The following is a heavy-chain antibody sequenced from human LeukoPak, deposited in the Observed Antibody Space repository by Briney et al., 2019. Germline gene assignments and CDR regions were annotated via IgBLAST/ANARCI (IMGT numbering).Heavy chain of an antibody. CDR3: AREDYGGNSARTGIDY. Sequence: GRSLRLSCAASGFTFSSYAMHWVRQAPGKGLEWVAVISYDGSNKYYADSVKGRFTISRDNSKNTLYLQMNSLRAEDTAVYYCAREDYGGNSARTGIDYWGQGTLVTVSS. CDR2: ISYDGSNK. D-gene: IGHD4-23*01. CDR1: GFTFSSYA. J-gene: IGHJ4*02. V-gene: IGHV3-30*04.